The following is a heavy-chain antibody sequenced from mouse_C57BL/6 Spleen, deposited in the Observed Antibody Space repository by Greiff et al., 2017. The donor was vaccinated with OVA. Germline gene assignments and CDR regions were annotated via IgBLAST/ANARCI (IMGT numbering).Heavy chain of an antibody. D-gene: IGHD2-12*01. J-gene: IGHJ4*01. CDR1: GYTFTSYW. V-gene: IGHV1-50*01. Sequence: VQLQQPGAELVKPGASVKLSCKASGYTFTSYWMQWVKQRPGQGLEWIGEIDPSDSYTNYNQQFKGKATLTVDTSSSTASMRLSSLTSEDSAVYYSALHQDAMGYWGQGTSVTVSS. CDR3: ALHQDAMGY. CDR2: IDPSDSYT.